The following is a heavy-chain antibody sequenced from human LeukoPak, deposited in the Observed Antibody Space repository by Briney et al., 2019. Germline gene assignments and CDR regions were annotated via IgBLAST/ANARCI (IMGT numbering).Heavy chain of an antibody. V-gene: IGHV3-74*01. CDR3: ARRLIVVVKEAFDI. Sequence: PGGSLRLSCAASGFTFSSYWMHWVGQAPGKGLVWVSRINSDGSSTSYADSVKGRFTISRDNAKNTLYLQMNSLRAEDTAVYYCARRLIVVVKEAFDIWGQGTMVTVSS. CDR2: INSDGSST. CDR1: GFTFSSYW. J-gene: IGHJ3*02. D-gene: IGHD2-15*01.